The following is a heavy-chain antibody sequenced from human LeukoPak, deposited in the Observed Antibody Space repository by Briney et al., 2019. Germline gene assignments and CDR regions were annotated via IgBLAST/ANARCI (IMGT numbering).Heavy chain of an antibody. D-gene: IGHD1-26*01. J-gene: IGHJ4*02. V-gene: IGHV4-4*02. CDR2: ISLSGLT. CDR1: GGSISSTIW. CDR3: SRESGAFSPFGY. Sequence: TSETLSLTCGVSGGSISSTIWWSWVRQPPGQGLEWIGEISLSGLTNYNPSLKSRVTMSLDKSKNHLSLNLTSVTAADTAVYYCSRESGAFSPFGYWGQGTLVTVSS.